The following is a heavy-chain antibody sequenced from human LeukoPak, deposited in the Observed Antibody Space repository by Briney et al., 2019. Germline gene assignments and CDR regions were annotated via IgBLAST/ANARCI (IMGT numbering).Heavy chain of an antibody. V-gene: IGHV1-69*13. CDR2: IIPIFGTA. CDR1: GGTFSSYA. Sequence: SVKVSCKASGGTFSSYAISWVRQAPGQGLEWMGGIIPIFGTANYAQKFQGRVTITADESTSTAYMELSGLRSEDTAVYYCARVYCSSTSCYAASYFDYWGQGTLVTVSS. CDR3: ARVYCSSTSCYAASYFDY. D-gene: IGHD2-2*01. J-gene: IGHJ4*02.